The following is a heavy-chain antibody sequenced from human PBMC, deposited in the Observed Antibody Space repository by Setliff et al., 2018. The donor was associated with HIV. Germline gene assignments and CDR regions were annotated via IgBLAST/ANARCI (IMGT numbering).Heavy chain of an antibody. CDR1: GFTFSSYE. J-gene: IGHJ6*03. Sequence: GSLRLSCAASGFTFSSYEMNWVRQAPGKGLEWISYISGGGSTIYYADSVKGRFTISRDNAKNSLYLQMNSLRAEDTAVYYCARGRGKDVLRFLEWPSNYYYMDVWGKGTTVTVSS. CDR2: ISGGGSTI. D-gene: IGHD3-3*01. CDR3: ARGRGKDVLRFLEWPSNYYYMDV. V-gene: IGHV3-48*03.